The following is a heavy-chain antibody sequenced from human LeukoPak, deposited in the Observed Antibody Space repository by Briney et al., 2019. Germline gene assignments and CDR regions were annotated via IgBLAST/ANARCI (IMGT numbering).Heavy chain of an antibody. CDR3: ARVSSSSWWALDY. CDR1: GFTFSSDW. J-gene: IGHJ4*02. V-gene: IGHV3-74*03. CDR2: IKSDGITT. D-gene: IGHD6-13*01. Sequence: GGSLRLSCAASGFTFSSDWMHWVRQVPGKGLVWVSGIKSDGITTTYADSVKGRFTISRDNAKNTLYLQMNSLRAEDTAVYYCARVSSSSWWALDYWGQGTLVTVSS.